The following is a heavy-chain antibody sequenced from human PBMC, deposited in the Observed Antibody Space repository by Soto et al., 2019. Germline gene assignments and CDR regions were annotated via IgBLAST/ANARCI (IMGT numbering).Heavy chain of an antibody. CDR2: IYHSGST. Sequence: SETLSLTCAVSGGSISSGGYSWSWNQQPPGKGLDWIGYIYHSGSTYYNPSLKSRVTISVDRSKNQFSLKLSSVTAADTAVYYCARGYYYDSSGYSFDPWGQGTLVTVSS. D-gene: IGHD3-22*01. J-gene: IGHJ5*02. CDR1: GGSISSGGYS. CDR3: ARGYYYDSSGYSFDP. V-gene: IGHV4-30-2*01.